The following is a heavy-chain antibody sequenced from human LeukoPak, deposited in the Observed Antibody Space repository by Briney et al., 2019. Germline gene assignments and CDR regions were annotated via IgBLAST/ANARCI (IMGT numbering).Heavy chain of an antibody. CDR2: IYYSGST. V-gene: IGHV4-59*01. Sequence: PSETLSLTCTVSGGSISSYYWSWIRQPPGKGLEWIGYIYYSGSTNYNPSLKSRVTISVDTSKNQFSLKLSSVTAADTAVYYCARASRYYESSGYYGYWGQGTLVTVSS. D-gene: IGHD3-22*01. CDR1: GGSISSYY. CDR3: ARASRYYESSGYYGY. J-gene: IGHJ4*02.